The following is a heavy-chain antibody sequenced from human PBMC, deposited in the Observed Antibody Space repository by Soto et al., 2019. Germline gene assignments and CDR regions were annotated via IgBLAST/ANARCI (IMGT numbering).Heavy chain of an antibody. CDR3: ARQNRYCSRTSCLYYYYYYMDV. CDR2: INHSGST. CDR1: GGSFSGYY. J-gene: IGHJ6*03. D-gene: IGHD2-2*01. V-gene: IGHV4-34*01. Sequence: QVQLQQWGAGLLKPSETLSLTRAVYGGSFSGYYWSWIRQPPGKGLEWIGEINHSGSTNYNPSLQSRVSISVDTSKNQFSLKLSSVTAADTAVYYCARQNRYCSRTSCLYYYYYYMDVWGKGTTVTVSS.